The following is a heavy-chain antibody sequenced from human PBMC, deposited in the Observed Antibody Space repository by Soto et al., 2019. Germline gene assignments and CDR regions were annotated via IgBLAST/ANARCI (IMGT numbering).Heavy chain of an antibody. V-gene: IGHV3-30*18. Sequence: GGSLRLSCQASGFNFDNYGMHWVRQAPGKGLEWGAVITYDGSNKYYADSVKGRFTISRDNSKNTLSLHLNTLKPEDTAVYHCAKDRVGGTFYTPLGFWGQGTLVTVSS. CDR3: AKDRVGGTFYTPLGF. D-gene: IGHD1-7*01. J-gene: IGHJ4*02. CDR2: ITYDGSNK. CDR1: GFNFDNYG.